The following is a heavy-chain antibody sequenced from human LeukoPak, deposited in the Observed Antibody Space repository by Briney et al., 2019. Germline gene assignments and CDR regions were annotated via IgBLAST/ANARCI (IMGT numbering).Heavy chain of an antibody. V-gene: IGHV3-30*04. CDR2: ISYDGSNK. Sequence: PGRSLRLSCAASGFTFSSYPMHWVRQAPGKGLEWVAVISYDGSNKYYADSVKGRFTISRDNAKNSLYLQMNSLRAEDTAVYYCARGDWWGDYWGQGTLVTVSS. D-gene: IGHD2-8*02. CDR3: ARGDWWGDY. J-gene: IGHJ4*02. CDR1: GFTFSSYP.